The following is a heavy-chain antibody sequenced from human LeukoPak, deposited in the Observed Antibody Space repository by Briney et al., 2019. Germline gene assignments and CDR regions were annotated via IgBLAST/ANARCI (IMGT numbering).Heavy chain of an antibody. V-gene: IGHV4-30-4*02. CDR2: IYYSGST. Sequence: SETLSLTCAVYGGSFSGYYWSWIRQPPGKGLEWIGYIYYSGSTYYNPSLKSRVTISVDTSKNQFSLKLSSVTAADTAVYYCARAGSGSRKRETDYWGQGTLVTVSS. CDR3: ARAGSGSRKRETDY. J-gene: IGHJ4*02. CDR1: GGSFSGYY. D-gene: IGHD6-19*01.